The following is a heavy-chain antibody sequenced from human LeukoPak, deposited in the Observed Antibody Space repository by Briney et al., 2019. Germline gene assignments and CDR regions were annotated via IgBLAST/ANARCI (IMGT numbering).Heavy chain of an antibody. V-gene: IGHV3-21*01. CDR3: ARAITMIVVDMANAFDI. Sequence: GGSLSLSCAASGFTFSRYSMNWVRQAPGRGLEWVSSISSSRSDIYYADSVKGRFTISRDTTKKSPYQQMYSLRAEDTAVYYCARAITMIVVDMANAFDIWGQGTMVTVSS. CDR1: GFTFSRYS. CDR2: ISSSRSDI. D-gene: IGHD3-22*01. J-gene: IGHJ3*02.